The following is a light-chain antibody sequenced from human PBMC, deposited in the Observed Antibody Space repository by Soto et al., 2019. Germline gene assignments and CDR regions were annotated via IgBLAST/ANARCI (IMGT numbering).Light chain of an antibody. CDR2: QLS. Sequence: DVVVTQSPLSLPVTLGQPASISCRSSQSLVYTDGNTYLNWFQQRPGQSPRRVISQLSNRDSGVSDRFSGSGSGTDFTLKISRVEAEDVGVYYCMQGTHWPPMYTFGQGTKLEIK. CDR1: QSLVYTDGNTY. V-gene: IGKV2-30*01. J-gene: IGKJ2*01. CDR3: MQGTHWPPMYT.